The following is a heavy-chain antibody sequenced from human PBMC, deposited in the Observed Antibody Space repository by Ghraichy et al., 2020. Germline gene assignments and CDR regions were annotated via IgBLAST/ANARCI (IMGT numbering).Heavy chain of an antibody. V-gene: IGHV4-34*01. CDR2: INHSGST. J-gene: IGHJ5*02. CDR3: ARVVRDFWSGSTQRARGGWFDP. Sequence: SETLSLTCAVYGGSFSGYYWSWIRQPPGKGLEWIGEINHSGSTNYNPSLKSRVTISVDTSKNQFSLKLSSVTAADTAVYYCARVVRDFWSGSTQRARGGWFDPWGQGTLVTVSS. D-gene: IGHD3-3*01. CDR1: GGSFSGYY.